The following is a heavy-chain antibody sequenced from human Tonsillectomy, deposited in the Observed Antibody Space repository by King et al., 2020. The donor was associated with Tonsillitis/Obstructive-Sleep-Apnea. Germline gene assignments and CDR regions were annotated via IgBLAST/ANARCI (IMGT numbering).Heavy chain of an antibody. CDR1: GFTFSSYA. J-gene: IGHJ3*02. CDR3: ARGSVTQLELMDGLDS. CDR2: ISYDGSNK. D-gene: IGHD1-26*01. Sequence: VQLVESGGGVVQPGRSLRLSCAASGFTFSSYAMHWVRQAPGKGLEWVAVISYDGSNKYYADSVKGRFTISRDNSKKTLYLQMNSLRAEDTAVYYCARGSVTQLELMDGLDSGGQVTRVTVSS. V-gene: IGHV3-30*04.